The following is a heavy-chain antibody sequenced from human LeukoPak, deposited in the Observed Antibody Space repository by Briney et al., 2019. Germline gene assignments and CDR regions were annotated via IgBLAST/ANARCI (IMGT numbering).Heavy chain of an antibody. D-gene: IGHD3-22*01. V-gene: IGHV3-7*01. CDR3: AREDGGGADYYDSSGYGAFDI. CDR2: IKQDGSEK. J-gene: IGHJ3*02. Sequence: PGGSLRLSCAASGFTFSSYWMSWVRQAPGKGLEWVANIKQDGSEKYYVDSVKGRFTISRDNAKNSLYLQMNSLRAEDTAVYYCAREDGGGADYYDSSGYGAFDIWGQGTMVTVSS. CDR1: GFTFSSYW.